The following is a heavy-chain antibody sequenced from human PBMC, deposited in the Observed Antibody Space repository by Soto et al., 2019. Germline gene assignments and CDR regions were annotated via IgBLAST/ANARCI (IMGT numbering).Heavy chain of an antibody. CDR1: GGCINGYY. J-gene: IGHJ3*02. CDR2: IYYTGIT. Sequence: PSETLSLTCTVSGGCINGYYWNWIRQSPGKGLEWVGYIYYTGITNYNPSLKSRVSIPEDTSKKQFSLSLRSVTAADTAVYYCARRPVGRSDFDIWG. CDR3: ARRPVGRSDFDI. V-gene: IGHV4-59*08.